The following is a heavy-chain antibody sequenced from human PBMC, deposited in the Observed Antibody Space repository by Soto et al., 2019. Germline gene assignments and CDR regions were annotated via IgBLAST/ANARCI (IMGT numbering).Heavy chain of an antibody. CDR3: TKRLYYNSGSFEY. J-gene: IGHJ4*02. D-gene: IGHD3-10*01. CDR1: GVMFSSYA. V-gene: IGHV3-23*01. Sequence: GGSLSLSWAAAGVMFSSYAMTWVRQAPGKGLEWVSTISSSGDSTYYADSVNGRLTISRDNSKNTLYLQMNSLRAEDTAAYYCTKRLYYNSGSFEYWGQGTLVTVSS. CDR2: ISSSGDST.